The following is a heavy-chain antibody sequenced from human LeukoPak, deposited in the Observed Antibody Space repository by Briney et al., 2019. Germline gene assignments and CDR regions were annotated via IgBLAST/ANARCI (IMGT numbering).Heavy chain of an antibody. J-gene: IGHJ4*02. Sequence: GESRKISCKGSGYSFTSYWIGWVRQMPGKGLEWMGIIYPGDSDTRYSPSFQGQVTISADKSISTAYLQWSILKASDTAMYYCARIYDILTGSPGSGYYFDYWGQGTLVPVSS. CDR2: IYPGDSDT. D-gene: IGHD3-9*01. CDR1: GYSFTSYW. V-gene: IGHV5-51*01. CDR3: ARIYDILTGSPGSGYYFDY.